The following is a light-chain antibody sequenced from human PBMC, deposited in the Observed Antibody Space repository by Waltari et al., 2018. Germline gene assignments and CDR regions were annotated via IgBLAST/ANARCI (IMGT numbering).Light chain of an antibody. Sequence: ETVMTPSPATLSAFPGERVTLSCGASQSISSHLAWYQQKPGQPPRLVIYSASSRATGVPVRFSGSGSGTDFTLTISSLQSEDFAVYYCQQYNNWPLTFGGGTKVE. CDR1: QSISSH. V-gene: IGKV3-15*01. CDR2: SAS. CDR3: QQYNNWPLT. J-gene: IGKJ4*01.